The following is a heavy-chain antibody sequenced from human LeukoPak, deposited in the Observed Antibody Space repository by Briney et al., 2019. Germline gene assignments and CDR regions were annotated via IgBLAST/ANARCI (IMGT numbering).Heavy chain of an antibody. CDR2: ISSGGTT. V-gene: IGHV3-53*01. CDR3: ARSSNWPYGVDV. Sequence: GGSLRLSCAASGFTVSSNYMSWVRQAPGKGLEWVSVISSGGTTYYADSVKGRFTISRDNSKNTLYLQVNSLRAEDTAIYYCARSSNWPYGVDVWGQGTTVTVSS. D-gene: IGHD1-1*01. CDR1: GFTVSSNY. J-gene: IGHJ6*02.